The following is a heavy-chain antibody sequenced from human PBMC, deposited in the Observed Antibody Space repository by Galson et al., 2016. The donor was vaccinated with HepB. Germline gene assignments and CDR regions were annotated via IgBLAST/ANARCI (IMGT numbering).Heavy chain of an antibody. CDR3: AKEPAPVGSYGVYYYYGMDV. V-gene: IGHV3-30*18. Sequence: SLRLSCAASGFTFSTFWMTWVRQAPGKGLEWVAVISYAGNNKYYADSVKGRFTISRDNSKNTLFLQMNSLRAEDTAVYYCAKEPAPVGSYGVYYYYGMDVWGQGTTVTVSS. J-gene: IGHJ6*02. CDR1: GFTFSTFW. D-gene: IGHD1-26*01. CDR2: ISYAGNNK.